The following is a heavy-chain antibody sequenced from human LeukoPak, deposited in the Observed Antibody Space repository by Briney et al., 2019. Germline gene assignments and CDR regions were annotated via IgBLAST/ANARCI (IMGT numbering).Heavy chain of an antibody. CDR1: GLTFSTYG. CDR2: IIPILGIA. J-gene: IGHJ4*02. V-gene: IGHV1-69*04. D-gene: IGHD3-22*01. CDR3: ARDAYYYDSSGYYSSMYY. Sequence: GGSLRLSCAASGLTFSTYGMHWVRQAPGQGLEWMGRIIPILGIANYAQKFQGRVTITADKSTSTAYMELSSLRSEDTAVYYCARDAYYYDSSGYYSSMYYWGQGTLVTVSS.